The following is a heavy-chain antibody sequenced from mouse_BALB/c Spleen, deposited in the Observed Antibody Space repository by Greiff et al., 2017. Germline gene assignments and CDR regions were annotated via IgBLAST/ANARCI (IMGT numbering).Heavy chain of an antibody. CDR1: GFTFSSYG. CDR3: ARELYAGDDAMDY. J-gene: IGHJ4*01. Sequence: EVKLVESGGGLVQPGGSLKLSCAASGFTFSSYGMSWVRQTPDKRLELVATINSNGGSTYYPDSVKGRFTISRDNAKNTLYLQMSSLKSEDTAMYYCARELYAGDDAMDYWGQGNSVTVSS. V-gene: IGHV5-6-3*01. CDR2: INSNGGST. D-gene: IGHD2-10*02.